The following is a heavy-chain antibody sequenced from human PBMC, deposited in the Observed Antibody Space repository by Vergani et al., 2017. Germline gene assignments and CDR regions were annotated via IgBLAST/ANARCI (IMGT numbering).Heavy chain of an antibody. CDR1: GGSFSGYY. Sequence: QVQLQQWGAGLLKPSETLSLTCAVYGGSFSGYYWSWIRQPPGKGLEWIGEINHSGSTNYNPSRKSRVTISVDTSKNQFSLKLSSVTAADTAVYYCARVGSKVWNYYYMDVWGKGTTVTVSS. D-gene: IGHD3-16*01. V-gene: IGHV4-34*01. J-gene: IGHJ6*03. CDR2: INHSGST. CDR3: ARVGSKVWNYYYMDV.